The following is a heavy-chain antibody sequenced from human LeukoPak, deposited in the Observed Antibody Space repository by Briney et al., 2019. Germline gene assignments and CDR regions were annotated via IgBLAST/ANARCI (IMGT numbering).Heavy chain of an antibody. D-gene: IGHD2-15*01. J-gene: IGHJ4*02. CDR2: ISAYNGNT. CDR3: AREGYCSGGSCYTPPFDY. CDR1: GYTLTSYG. V-gene: IGHV1-18*04. Sequence: ASVKVSCKASGYTLTSYGISWVRQAPGQGLEWMGWISAYNGNTNYAQKLQGRVTMTTDTSTSTAYMELRSLRSDDTAVYYCAREGYCSGGSCYTPPFDYWGQGTLVTVSS.